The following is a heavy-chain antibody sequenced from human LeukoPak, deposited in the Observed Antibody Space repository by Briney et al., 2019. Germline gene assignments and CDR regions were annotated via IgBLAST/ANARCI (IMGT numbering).Heavy chain of an antibody. Sequence: GSLRLSCAASGFTFSSYSMNWVRQAPGKGLEWIGEINHSGSTNYNPSLKSRVTISVDTSKNQFSLKLSSVTAADTAVYYCARDVDTAMVSWFDPWGQGTLVTVSS. CDR2: INHSGST. CDR3: ARDVDTAMVSWFDP. V-gene: IGHV4-34*01. CDR1: GFTFSSYS. J-gene: IGHJ5*02. D-gene: IGHD5-18*01.